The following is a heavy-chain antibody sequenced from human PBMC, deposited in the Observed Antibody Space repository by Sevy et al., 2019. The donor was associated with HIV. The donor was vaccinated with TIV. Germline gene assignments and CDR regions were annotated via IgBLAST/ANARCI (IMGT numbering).Heavy chain of an antibody. J-gene: IGHJ4*02. Sequence: ASVKVSCKVSGNTLTQLSMHWVRQAPGKGLEWMGTFDPEDGKTIYAQKFQGRVTMTEDKSTDTAYMQLTSLRSEDTAVFYCAVTKDYYDSSGYPFDYWGLGTLVTVSS. D-gene: IGHD3-22*01. CDR3: AVTKDYYDSSGYPFDY. V-gene: IGHV1-24*01. CDR2: FDPEDGKT. CDR1: GNTLTQLS.